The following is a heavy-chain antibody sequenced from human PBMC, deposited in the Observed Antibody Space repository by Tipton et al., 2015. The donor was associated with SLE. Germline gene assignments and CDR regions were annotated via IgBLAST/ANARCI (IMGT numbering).Heavy chain of an antibody. CDR2: INDSGST. V-gene: IGHV4-39*07. CDR1: GASISTSRYY. Sequence: TLSLTCTVSGASISTSRYYWAWIRQPPGKGLEWIGEINDSGSTNYNPSLKSRVNISIDTSKNQFSLKVNSVTAADTAVYYCARKWDYWGQGTLVTVSS. J-gene: IGHJ4*02. D-gene: IGHD1-26*01. CDR3: ARKWDY.